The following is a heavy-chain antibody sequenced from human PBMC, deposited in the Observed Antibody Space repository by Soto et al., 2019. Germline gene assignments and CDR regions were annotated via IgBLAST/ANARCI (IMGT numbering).Heavy chain of an antibody. CDR2: INPNSGGT. CDR3: ARDNCSGGSCYSDARMDV. D-gene: IGHD2-15*01. Sequence: APLKGSCKASGYTFTGYYIHWGRQAPGQGLEWMGWINPNSGGTSDAQKFQGWVTMTRDTSISTAYMELSRLISDDTAVYYCARDNCSGGSCYSDARMDVWGQGTTVTVSS. V-gene: IGHV1-2*04. J-gene: IGHJ6*02. CDR1: GYTFTGYY.